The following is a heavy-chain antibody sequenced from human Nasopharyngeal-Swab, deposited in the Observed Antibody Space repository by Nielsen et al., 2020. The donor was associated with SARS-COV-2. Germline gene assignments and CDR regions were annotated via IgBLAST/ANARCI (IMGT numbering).Heavy chain of an antibody. Sequence: ASVKVSCKASGYTFTSYYMHWVRQAPGQGLEWMGLINPSGGSTSYAQKFQGRVTMTRDTSTSTVYMELSSLRSEDTAVYYCARGVVTVVTPYYYGMDVWGQGTTVTVSS. J-gene: IGHJ6*02. CDR3: ARGVVTVVTPYYYGMDV. V-gene: IGHV1-46*01. CDR2: INPSGGST. D-gene: IGHD4-23*01. CDR1: GYTFTSYY.